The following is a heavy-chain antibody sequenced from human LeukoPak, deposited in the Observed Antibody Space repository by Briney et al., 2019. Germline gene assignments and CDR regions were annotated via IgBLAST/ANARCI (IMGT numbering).Heavy chain of an antibody. CDR1: GFTFSSYD. J-gene: IGHJ4*02. D-gene: IGHD3-16*01. CDR2: IPYDGSNK. CDR3: ARDSDYDYVWGSYDPLDY. V-gene: IGHV3-30*02. Sequence: PGGSLRLSCAASGFTFSSYDMHWVRQAPGKGLEWVAFIPYDGSNKYYADSVKGRFTISRDNSKNTLYLQMNTLRAEDTAVYYCARDSDYDYVWGSYDPLDYWGQGTLVTVSS.